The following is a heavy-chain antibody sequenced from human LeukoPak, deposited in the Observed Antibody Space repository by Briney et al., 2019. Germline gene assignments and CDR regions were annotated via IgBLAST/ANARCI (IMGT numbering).Heavy chain of an antibody. CDR2: ISGSGGST. J-gene: IGHJ4*02. D-gene: IGHD3-10*01. V-gene: IGHV3-23*01. CDR1: GFTFSTYA. Sequence: GKSLRLSCAASGFTFSTYAMSWVRQAPGKGLEWVSAISGSGGSTYYADSVKGRFTISRDNSKNTLHLEMNRLRAEDTAVYYCAKASYGLIDYWGQGTLVTVSS. CDR3: AKASYGLIDY.